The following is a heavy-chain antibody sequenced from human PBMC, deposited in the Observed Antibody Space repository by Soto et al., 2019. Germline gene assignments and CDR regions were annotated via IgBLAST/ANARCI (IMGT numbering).Heavy chain of an antibody. CDR3: ARSEKYYYDSSGYCYPSGYYYYGMDV. CDR1: GYTFGNYA. V-gene: IGHV1-3*01. D-gene: IGHD3-22*01. CDR2: INVGNGNI. J-gene: IGHJ6*02. Sequence: GASVKVSCKASGYTFGNYAMHWVRQAPGQRLERMGWINVGNGNIKYSQKFKGRVTITRDTSATTAYMELSSLRSEDTAVYYCARSEKYYYDSSGYCYPSGYYYYGMDVWGQGTTVTVSS.